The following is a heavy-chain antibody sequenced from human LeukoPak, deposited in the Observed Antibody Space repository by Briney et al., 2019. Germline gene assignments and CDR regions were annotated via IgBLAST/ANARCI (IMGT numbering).Heavy chain of an antibody. CDR2: IYYSGST. CDR1: GGSISSGDYY. Sequence: PSETLSLTCTVSGGSISSGDYYWSWIRQPPGKGLEWIGYIYYSGSTYYNPSLKSRVTISVDTSKNQFSLKLSSVTAADTAAYYCAREIFGVARKDAFDIWGQGTMVTVSS. V-gene: IGHV4-30-4*08. D-gene: IGHD3-3*01. J-gene: IGHJ3*02. CDR3: AREIFGVARKDAFDI.